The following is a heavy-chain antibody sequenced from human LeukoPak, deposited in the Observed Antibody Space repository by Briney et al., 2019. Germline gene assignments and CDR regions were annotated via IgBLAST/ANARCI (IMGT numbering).Heavy chain of an antibody. V-gene: IGHV4-34*01. Sequence: SETLSLTCAVYGGSFSGYYWSWIRQPPGKGLKWIGEINHSGSTNYNPSLKSRVTISVDTSKNQFSLKLSSVTAADTAVYYCARGRTVTTRRWFDPWGQGTLVTVSS. CDR2: INHSGST. J-gene: IGHJ5*02. CDR3: ARGRTVTTRRWFDP. D-gene: IGHD4-17*01. CDR1: GGSFSGYY.